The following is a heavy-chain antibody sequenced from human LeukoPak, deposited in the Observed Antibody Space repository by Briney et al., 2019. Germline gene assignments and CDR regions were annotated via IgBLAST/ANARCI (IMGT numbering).Heavy chain of an antibody. V-gene: IGHV4-34*01. CDR1: GESITAYY. D-gene: IGHD3-10*01. CDR3: AGATATGTGRAFHY. CDR2: VRHSGST. Sequence: SETLSLTCAVYGESITAYYWTWIRQPPGKRLEWIGEVRHSGSTKYNPSLKSRVTMSVDMSKNQFSLKLNSVTAADTAVYYCAGATATGTGRAFHYWAQGNLVPVSS. J-gene: IGHJ4*02.